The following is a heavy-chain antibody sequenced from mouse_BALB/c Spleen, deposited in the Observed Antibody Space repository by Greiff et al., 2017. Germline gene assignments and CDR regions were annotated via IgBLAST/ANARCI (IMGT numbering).Heavy chain of an antibody. D-gene: IGHD1-1*01. V-gene: IGHV7-3*02. CDR3: ARLRYYGSPLDY. J-gene: IGHJ2*01. Sequence: EVQRVESGGGLVQPGGSLRLSCATSGFTFTDYYMSWVRQPPGKALEWLGFIRNKANGYTTEYSASVKGRFTISRDNSQSILYLQMNTLRAEDSATYYCARLRYYGSPLDYWGQGTTLTVSS. CDR2: IRNKANGYTT. CDR1: GFTFTDYY.